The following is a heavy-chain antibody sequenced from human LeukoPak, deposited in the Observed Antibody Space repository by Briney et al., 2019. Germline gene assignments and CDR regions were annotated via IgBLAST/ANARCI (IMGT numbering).Heavy chain of an antibody. D-gene: IGHD3-10*01. CDR2: IKEDESEK. V-gene: IGHV3-7*01. J-gene: IGHJ4*02. CDR1: GFTFSSYW. CDR3: ARVGSGSSYRPFDY. Sequence: GGSLRLSCAVSGFTFSSYWMSWVRQAPGNGPEWVANIKEDESEKNYVDSVKGRFTISRDSAKNSLYLQMNSLRAEDAAVYYCARVGSGSSYRPFDYWGQGTLVTVSS.